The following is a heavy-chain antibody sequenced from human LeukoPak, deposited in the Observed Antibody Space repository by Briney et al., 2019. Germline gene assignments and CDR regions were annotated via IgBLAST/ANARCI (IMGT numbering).Heavy chain of an antibody. D-gene: IGHD2-15*01. J-gene: IGHJ4*02. V-gene: IGHV3-64*04. CDR3: ARDVGWAFDY. CDR2: ISSNGGST. Sequence: PGGSLRLSCSASGFTFSSYAMHWVRQAPGKGLEYVSAISSNGGSTYYADSVKGRFTISRDNAKNSLSLQMNSLRDEDTAIYYCARDVGWAFDYWGQGMLVTVSS. CDR1: GFTFSSYA.